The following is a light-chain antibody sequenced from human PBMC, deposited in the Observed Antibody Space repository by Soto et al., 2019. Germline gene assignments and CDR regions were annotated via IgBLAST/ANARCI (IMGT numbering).Light chain of an antibody. CDR1: RSDIGIFNY. V-gene: IGLV2-14*01. CDR2: EVT. J-gene: IGLJ3*02. CDR3: SSYSSSSTLGV. Sequence: QSVLTQPASVSGSPGQSITISCSGTRSDIGIFNYVSWYQQHPGKAPKLIIYEVTNRPSGVSDRFSGSKSGNTASLNISGLQADAEADYYCSSYSSSSTLGVFGGGTKLTVL.